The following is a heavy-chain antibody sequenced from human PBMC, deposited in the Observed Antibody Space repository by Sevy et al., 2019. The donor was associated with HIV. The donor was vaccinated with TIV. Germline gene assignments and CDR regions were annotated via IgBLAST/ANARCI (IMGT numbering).Heavy chain of an antibody. Sequence: ASVKVSCKVSGYTLTQLSMHWVRQAPGKGLEWMGGFDPEDGKTIYAQKFQGRLTMTEDTSTDTAYMKLCSLRSEDTAVYYCATGREYYNDNSGYFDYWGQGTLVTVSS. CDR3: ATGREYYNDNSGYFDY. D-gene: IGHD3-22*01. J-gene: IGHJ4*02. CDR2: FDPEDGKT. CDR1: GYTLTQLS. V-gene: IGHV1-24*01.